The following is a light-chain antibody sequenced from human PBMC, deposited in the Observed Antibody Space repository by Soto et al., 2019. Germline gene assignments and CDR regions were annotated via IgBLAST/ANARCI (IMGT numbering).Light chain of an antibody. J-gene: IGLJ1*01. CDR3: CSYGV. CDR2: EVS. V-gene: IGLV2-23*02. CDR1: SSDIGSYDL. Sequence: QSVLTQPASVSGSPGQSITISCTGTSSDIGSYDLVSWYQQHPGKAPKLLIYEVSERPSGVSHRFSGSKSGNTASPTISGLQTEGEADYYCCSYGVFGTGTKVTVL.